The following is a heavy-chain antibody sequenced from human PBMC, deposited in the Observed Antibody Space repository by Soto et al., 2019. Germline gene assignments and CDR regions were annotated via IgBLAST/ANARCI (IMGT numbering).Heavy chain of an antibody. CDR1: GGPISSGDYY. D-gene: IGHD3-22*01. V-gene: IGHV4-30-4*08. CDR3: ARRPSTMIVDC. Sequence: PSETPCISCTFYGGPISSGDYYWTWIRQPPGKGLEWIGYLYYSGSTYYNPSLKSRVTISVDTSKNQFSLKLSSVTAAVTAVYYCARRPSTMIVDCWGQGTLVTVS. CDR2: LYYSGST. J-gene: IGHJ4*02.